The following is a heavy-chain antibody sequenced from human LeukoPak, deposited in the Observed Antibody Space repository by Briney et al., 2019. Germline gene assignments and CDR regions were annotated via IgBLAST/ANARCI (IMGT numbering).Heavy chain of an antibody. V-gene: IGHV3-30*03. J-gene: IGHJ4*02. CDR3: ARDHAGSGRAFDY. D-gene: IGHD2-15*01. CDR1: GFTFSTYG. Sequence: PGGSLRLSCVASGFTFSTYGIHWVRQAPGKGLEWVGLLSSGGINKHYADSVKGRFIISRDNSMNTLYLQMNSLGVEDTAVYYCARDHAGSGRAFDYWGQGTLVTVPS. CDR2: LSSGGINK.